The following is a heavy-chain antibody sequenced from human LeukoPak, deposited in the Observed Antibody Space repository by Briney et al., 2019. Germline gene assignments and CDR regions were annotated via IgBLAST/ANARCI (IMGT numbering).Heavy chain of an antibody. CDR1: GFTSDDYA. CDR3: AKDSIGYSSGWYYFDY. CDR2: ISRNSGSI. V-gene: IGHV3-9*02. Sequence: SGGSLRLSCAASGFTSDDYAMHWVRQAPGKGLEWVSGISRNSGSIGYADSVKGRFTISRDNAKNSLYLQMNSLRAEDTALYYCAKDSIGYSSGWYYFDYWGQGTLVTVSS. D-gene: IGHD6-19*01. J-gene: IGHJ4*02.